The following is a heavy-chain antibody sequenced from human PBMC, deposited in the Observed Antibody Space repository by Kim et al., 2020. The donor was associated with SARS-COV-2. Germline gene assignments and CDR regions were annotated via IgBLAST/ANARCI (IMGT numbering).Heavy chain of an antibody. Sequence: STNYNPSLKSRVTISVDMSKNQFSLKLSSVTAADTAVYYCAREAVAGPDYWGQGTLVTVSS. CDR2: ST. V-gene: IGHV4-59*01. D-gene: IGHD6-19*01. CDR3: AREAVAGPDY. J-gene: IGHJ4*02.